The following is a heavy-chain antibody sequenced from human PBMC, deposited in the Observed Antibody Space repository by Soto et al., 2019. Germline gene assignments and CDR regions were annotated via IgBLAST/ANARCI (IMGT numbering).Heavy chain of an antibody. J-gene: IGHJ4*02. V-gene: IGHV1-3*01. CDR2: INAGNGNT. Sequence: ASMKVSCKASGYTFTSYAMHWVRQAPGQRLEWMGWINAGNGNTKYSQKFQGRVTITRDTSASTAYMELSSLRSEDTAVYYCARFYDYIWGSYRYTFDYWRQGTLVTVSS. CDR1: GYTFTSYA. CDR3: ARFYDYIWGSYRYTFDY. D-gene: IGHD3-16*02.